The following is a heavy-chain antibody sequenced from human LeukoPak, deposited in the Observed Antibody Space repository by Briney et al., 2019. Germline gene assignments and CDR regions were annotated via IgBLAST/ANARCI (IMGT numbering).Heavy chain of an antibody. V-gene: IGHV4-38-2*02. Sequence: SETLSLSCTVSGYTISTGYYWGWIRQPPGKGLKWIGSIYHSGSTFYNPSLNSRLTMSVDTSKNSFSLKLSSVTAADTAVSYCTRGSIAYYYMDVWGKGTTVTISS. J-gene: IGHJ6*03. CDR3: TRGSIAYYYMDV. D-gene: IGHD3-22*01. CDR2: IYHSGST. CDR1: GYTISTGYY.